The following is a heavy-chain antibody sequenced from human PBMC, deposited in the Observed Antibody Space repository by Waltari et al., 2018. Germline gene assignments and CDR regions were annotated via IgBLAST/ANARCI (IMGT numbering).Heavy chain of an antibody. J-gene: IGHJ4*02. CDR3: AREYCGGECRLFDF. CDR2: VKPRGGAT. CDR1: RNVITEHF. V-gene: IGHV1-2*02. Sequence: VQSGAEVMKPGASVKVPCTVSRNVITEHFMNWQRQVPGQGLGWRGWVKPRGGATNFAQRYRGRISVTWDTSWSTSYLGLSGLRSDDTAIYYCAREYCGGECRLFDFWGQGTLVTVSS. D-gene: IGHD2-21*01.